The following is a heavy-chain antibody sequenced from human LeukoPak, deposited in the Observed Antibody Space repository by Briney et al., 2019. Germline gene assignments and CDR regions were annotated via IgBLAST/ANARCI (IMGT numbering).Heavy chain of an antibody. D-gene: IGHD3-10*01. CDR2: IYPGDSDT. CDR3: ARPSHSGSYYHGFDY. Sequence: PGESLKISCKGSGYSFINYWIGWVRQMPGKGLEWMGIIYPGDSDTRYSPSFQGQVTISADKSISTAYLQWSSLKASDTAMYYCARPSHSGSYYHGFDYWGQGTLVTVSS. CDR1: GYSFINYW. V-gene: IGHV5-51*01. J-gene: IGHJ4*02.